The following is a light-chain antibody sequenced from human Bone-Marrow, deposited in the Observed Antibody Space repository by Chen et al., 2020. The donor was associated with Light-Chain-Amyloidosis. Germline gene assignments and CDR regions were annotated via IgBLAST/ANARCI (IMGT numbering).Light chain of an antibody. CDR3: CSYSGRTTFVL. CDR2: EGT. Sequence: QSALTQPASVSGSPGQSITISCTGTGNDVGGYNLVSWYQQHPGKAPKLIIYEGTQRPAGISYRFSGATSGNTASLTISGLQAEDESDFYCCSYSGRTTFVLFGGGTKLTVL. J-gene: IGLJ2*01. V-gene: IGLV2-23*03. CDR1: GNDVGGYNL.